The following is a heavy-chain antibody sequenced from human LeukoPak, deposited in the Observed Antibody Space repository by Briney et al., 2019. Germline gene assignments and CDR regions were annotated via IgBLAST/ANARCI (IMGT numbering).Heavy chain of an antibody. J-gene: IGHJ4*02. CDR3: AKRIQYSSSSAYFDY. Sequence: GGSLRLSCAVSGFTFNNYAMSWVRQAPGKGLEWASAISDSGGDTYYADSVKGRFTISRDNFKNTLYLQMNSLRAEDTATYYCAKRIQYSSSSAYFDYWGQGTLATVSS. CDR2: ISDSGGDT. CDR1: GFTFNNYA. D-gene: IGHD6-6*01. V-gene: IGHV3-23*01.